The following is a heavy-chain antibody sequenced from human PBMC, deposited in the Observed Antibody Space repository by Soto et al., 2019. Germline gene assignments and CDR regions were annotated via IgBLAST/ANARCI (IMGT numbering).Heavy chain of an antibody. D-gene: IGHD3-9*01. CDR3: ASGNSAHWF. Sequence: VQLVESGGDLVQPGGSLRLSCAASGFTFSDYYISWVRQAPGSGPEFVSSISGNGVNTYFGNSVKDRFTISRDNSKNTVYLQMGSLRAEDTAFYYCASGNSAHWFWGQGTLVTVSS. CDR1: GFTFSDYY. CDR2: ISGNGVNT. J-gene: IGHJ4*02. V-gene: IGHV3-64*01.